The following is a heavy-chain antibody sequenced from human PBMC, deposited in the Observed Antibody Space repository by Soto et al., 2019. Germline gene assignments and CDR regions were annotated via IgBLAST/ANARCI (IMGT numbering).Heavy chain of an antibody. J-gene: IGHJ3*01. V-gene: IGHV3-11*01. CDR1: GFTFSDYY. CDR3: ASLIIAVAGPVA. D-gene: IGHD6-19*01. CDR2: ISSSGSTI. Sequence: VGSLRLSCAASGFTFSDYYMGWIRQAPGKGLEWVSYISSSGSTIYYADSVKGRFTISRDNAKNSLYLQMNSLRAEDTAVYSCASLIIAVAGPVAWGQGTMLTVSS.